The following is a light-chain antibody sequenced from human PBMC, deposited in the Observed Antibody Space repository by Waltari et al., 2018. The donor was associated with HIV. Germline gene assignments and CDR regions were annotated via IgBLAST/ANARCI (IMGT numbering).Light chain of an antibody. V-gene: IGKV3-15*01. J-gene: IGKJ3*01. Sequence: IVMTQSPVTLSVSPGDRVTLSCRASQSVNTKLAWYQQNPGQAPRLLIFGASTRATGVPARFSGSGSGTEFTLTISSLQSDDVAVYYCQQYHQWPPRLPFGPGTKVEIK. CDR2: GAS. CDR3: QQYHQWPPRLP. CDR1: QSVNTK.